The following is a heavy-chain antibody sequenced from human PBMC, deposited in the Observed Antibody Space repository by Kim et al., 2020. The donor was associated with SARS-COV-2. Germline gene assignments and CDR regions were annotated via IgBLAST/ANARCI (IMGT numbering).Heavy chain of an antibody. CDR2: ISYDGSNK. J-gene: IGHJ6*01. CDR1: GFTFSSYG. CDR3: AKDAVDCSGGSCTSYYY. V-gene: IGHV3-30*18. Sequence: GGSLRLSCAASGFTFSSYGMHWVRQAPDKGLEWVAVISYDGSNKYYADSVKGRFTISRDNSKNTPYLQMNSLRAEDTAVYYCAKDAVDCSGGSCTSYYY. D-gene: IGHD2-15*01.